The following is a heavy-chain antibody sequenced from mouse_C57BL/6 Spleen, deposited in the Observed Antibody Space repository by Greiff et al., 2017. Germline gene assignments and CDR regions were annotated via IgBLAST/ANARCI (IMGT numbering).Heavy chain of an antibody. V-gene: IGHV5-6*02. D-gene: IGHD3-2*02. Sequence: DVKLQESGGDLVKPGGSLKLSCAASGFTFSSYGMSWVRQTPDKRLEWVATISSGGSYTYYPDSVKGRFTISRDNAKNTLYLQMSSLKSEDTAMYYCARHDSSGYFDYWGQGTTLTVSS. J-gene: IGHJ2*01. CDR3: ARHDSSGYFDY. CDR2: ISSGGSYT. CDR1: GFTFSSYG.